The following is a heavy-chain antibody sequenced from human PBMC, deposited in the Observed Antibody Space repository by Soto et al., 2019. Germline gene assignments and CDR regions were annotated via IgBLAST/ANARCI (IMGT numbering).Heavy chain of an antibody. CDR3: AREAKIAAAGTANWFDP. CDR1: GGSISSYY. CDR2: IYYSGST. V-gene: IGHV4-59*01. Sequence: SETLSLTCTVSGGSISSYYWSWIRQPPGKGLEWIGYIYYSGSTNYNPSLKSRVTIPVDTSKNQFSLKLSSVTAADTAVYYCAREAKIAAAGTANWFDPWGQGTLVTVSS. D-gene: IGHD6-13*01. J-gene: IGHJ5*02.